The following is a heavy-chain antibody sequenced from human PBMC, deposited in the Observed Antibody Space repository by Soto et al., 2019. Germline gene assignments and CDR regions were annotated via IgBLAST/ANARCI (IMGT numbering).Heavy chain of an antibody. CDR2: INRDGSEE. V-gene: IGHV3-7*03. Sequence: EMLLVESGGGLVQPGGSLRLSCVASGFTFSGYWMSLVRQAPGKGLEWVANINRDGSEEHYVDSVKGRFTISRDNAKNSVYLQMDSLRGDDSAVYDWARDPCHRSASIRGLGWFDPWGQGTLVTVSS. CDR1: GFTFSGYW. D-gene: IGHD2-2*01. CDR3: ARDPCHRSASIRGLGWFDP. J-gene: IGHJ5*02.